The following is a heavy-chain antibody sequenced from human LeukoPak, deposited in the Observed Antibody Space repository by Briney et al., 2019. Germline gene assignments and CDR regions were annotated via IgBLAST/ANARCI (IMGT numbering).Heavy chain of an antibody. D-gene: IGHD3-16*01. J-gene: IGHJ6*02. V-gene: IGHV4-34*01. Sequence: SETLSLTCAVYGGSFSGYYWSWIRQPPGKGLEWIGEINHSGSTNYNPSLKSRVTISVDTSKNQFSLKLSSVTAADTAVYYCARVVGLGLRHYYYYGMDVWGQGTTVTVSS. CDR3: ARVVGLGLRHYYYYGMDV. CDR1: GGSFSGYY. CDR2: INHSGST.